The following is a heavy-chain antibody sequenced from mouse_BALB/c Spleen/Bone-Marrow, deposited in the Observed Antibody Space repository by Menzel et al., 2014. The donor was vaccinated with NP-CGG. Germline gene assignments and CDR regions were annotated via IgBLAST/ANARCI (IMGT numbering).Heavy chain of an antibody. D-gene: IGHD1-1*01. J-gene: IGHJ2*01. V-gene: IGHV5-17*02. CDR1: GFTFSSFG. Sequence: EVQLVESGGGLVQPGGSRKLSCAASGFTFSSFGMHWVRQAPEKGLEWVAYSSSGSSTIYYADTVKGRFTISRDNPKNTLFLQMTSLRSEDTAMYYCARSYYGSSYYFDYWGQGTTLTVSS. CDR3: ARSYYGSSYYFDY. CDR2: SSSGSSTI.